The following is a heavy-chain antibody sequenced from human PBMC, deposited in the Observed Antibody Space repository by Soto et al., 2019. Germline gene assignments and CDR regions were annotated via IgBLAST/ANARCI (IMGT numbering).Heavy chain of an antibody. Sequence: SETLSLTCTVSGGSIISFDWNWIRQSPGKGLEWIGYISDTGSTNYNPSLKSRVTISVDTSKKQFSLKLSSVTAADTAVYYCARQDTSGYAFDSWGPGTLVTVS. V-gene: IGHV4-59*08. D-gene: IGHD3-22*01. CDR3: ARQDTSGYAFDS. CDR2: ISDTGST. CDR1: GGSIISFD. J-gene: IGHJ4*02.